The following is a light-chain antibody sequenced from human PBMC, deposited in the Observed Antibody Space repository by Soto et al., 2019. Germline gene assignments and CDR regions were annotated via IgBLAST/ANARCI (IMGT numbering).Light chain of an antibody. CDR2: AAS. J-gene: IGKJ1*01. CDR1: QSVTSSY. Sequence: EIVLTQSPGTLSLSPGERATLSCRASQSVTSSYLAWYRQNPGQPPRLLIYAASRRATAIPDRFIGSGSGTDFTLIISRLEPEDFAVYYCQQYGTSSGTFGQGTKVEIK. CDR3: QQYGTSSGT. V-gene: IGKV3-20*01.